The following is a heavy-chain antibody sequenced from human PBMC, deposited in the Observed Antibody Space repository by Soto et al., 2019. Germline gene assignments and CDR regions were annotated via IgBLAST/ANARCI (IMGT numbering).Heavy chain of an antibody. CDR3: ARQDYSTTWYLNY. CDR2: ISGSAGAT. CDR1: GFTFSAYA. D-gene: IGHD6-13*01. Sequence: GSLRLSCAASGFTFSAYAMTWVLQAPGKGLEWVSVISGSAGATYYADSVKGRFTISRDNSKNTLYLQMNSLRAEDTAVYYCARQDYSTTWYLNYWGQGTLVTVSS. V-gene: IGHV3-23*01. J-gene: IGHJ4*02.